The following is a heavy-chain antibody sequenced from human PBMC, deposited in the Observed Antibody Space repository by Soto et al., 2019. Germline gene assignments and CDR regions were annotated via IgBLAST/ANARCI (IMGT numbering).Heavy chain of an antibody. J-gene: IGHJ5*02. Sequence: ASVKVSCKVSGYTLTELSMHWVRQAPGKGLEWMGGFDPEDGETIYAQKFQGRVTMTEDTSTDTAYMELSSLRSEDTAVYYCAREGGYDFWSGRWFDPWGQGTLVTVSS. CDR1: GYTLTELS. D-gene: IGHD3-3*01. CDR2: FDPEDGET. CDR3: AREGGYDFWSGRWFDP. V-gene: IGHV1-24*01.